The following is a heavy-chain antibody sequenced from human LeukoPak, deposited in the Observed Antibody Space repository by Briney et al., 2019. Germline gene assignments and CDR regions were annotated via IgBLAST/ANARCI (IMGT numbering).Heavy chain of an antibody. CDR2: ISGYKGNT. V-gene: IGHV1-18*01. CDR3: AREESNGWPEYFHH. CDR1: GYTFTSYG. D-gene: IGHD6-19*01. Sequence: ASVKASCKASGYTFTSYGISWVRQAPGQGLEWMGWISGYKGNTNYAQKFQGRVTMTTDTSTSTAYMELRSLRSDDTAVYYCAREESNGWPEYFHHWGQGTLVTVSS. J-gene: IGHJ1*01.